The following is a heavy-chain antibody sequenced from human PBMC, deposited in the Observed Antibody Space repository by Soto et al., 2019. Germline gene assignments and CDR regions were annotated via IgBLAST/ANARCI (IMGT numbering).Heavy chain of an antibody. Sequence: QVQLQESGPGLVKPSETLSLTCTVSGGSISGGVHSWSWIRQPPGKGLEWIGHIFDSGSTYHNPSLKSRLTISVDTSKNQFSRRLSSVTAADTAVYYCAREIMPLTNDWYFDLWGRGTLVTVSS. CDR3: AREIMPLTNDWYFDL. CDR2: IFDSGST. V-gene: IGHV4-30-4*01. CDR1: GGSISGGVHS. J-gene: IGHJ2*01. D-gene: IGHD2-8*01.